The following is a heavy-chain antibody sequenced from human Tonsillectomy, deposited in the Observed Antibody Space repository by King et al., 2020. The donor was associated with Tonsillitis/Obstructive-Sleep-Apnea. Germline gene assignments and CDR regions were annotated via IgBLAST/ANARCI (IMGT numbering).Heavy chain of an antibody. J-gene: IGHJ5*02. Sequence: EVQLVESGGDLVKPGGSLRLSCAASGFIFSNAWMSWVRQAPGKGLEWVSRIKSKTDGETRDYAAPVNGRFTISRDDSKDTVYLQMNSLKIEDTAVYYCTADRRTWGQGTLVTVSS. CDR2: IKSKTDGETR. CDR1: GFIFSNAW. CDR3: TADRRT. V-gene: IGHV3-15*01.